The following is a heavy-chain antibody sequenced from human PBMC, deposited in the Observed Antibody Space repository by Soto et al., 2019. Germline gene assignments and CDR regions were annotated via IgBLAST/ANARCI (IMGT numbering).Heavy chain of an antibody. V-gene: IGHV3-21*04. J-gene: IGHJ4*02. D-gene: IGHD2-15*01. Sequence: GGSLRLSCAASGFTFSSYSMNWVRQAPGKGLEWVSSITSSSSYIYYADLLKGRLTISRDNSKNTLYLQMNSLRAEDTAVYYCAKDGAIWVVVVAAAFDYWGQGTLVTVSS. CDR1: GFTFSSYS. CDR3: AKDGAIWVVVVAAAFDY. CDR2: ITSSSSYI.